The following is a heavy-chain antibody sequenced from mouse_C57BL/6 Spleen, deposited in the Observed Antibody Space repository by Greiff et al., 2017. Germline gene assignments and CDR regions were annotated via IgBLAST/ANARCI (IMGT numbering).Heavy chain of an antibody. D-gene: IGHD1-1*01. CDR1: GFTFSSYT. Sequence: DVHLVESGGGLVKPGGSLKLSCAASGFTFSSYTMSWVRQTPEKRLEWVATISGGGGNTYYPDSVKGRFTISRDNAKNTLYLQMSSLRSEDTALYYCARLYYYGSSWYFDVWGTGTTVTVSS. CDR3: ARLYYYGSSWYFDV. CDR2: ISGGGGNT. J-gene: IGHJ1*03. V-gene: IGHV5-9*01.